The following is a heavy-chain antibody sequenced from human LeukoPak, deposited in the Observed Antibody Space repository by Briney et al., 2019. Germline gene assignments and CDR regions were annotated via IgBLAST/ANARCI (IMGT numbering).Heavy chain of an antibody. CDR1: GFTFSSYA. J-gene: IGHJ1*01. Sequence: GGSLRLSCAASGFTFSSYAMSWVRQAPGKGLEWVSAISGSGGSTYYADSVKGRFTISRDNSKNTLYLQMNSLKTEDTAVYYCTTDLGDYGSSWHPRKYFQHWGQGTLVTVSS. V-gene: IGHV3-23*01. CDR3: TTDLGDYGSSWHPRKYFQH. CDR2: ISGSGGST. D-gene: IGHD3-16*01.